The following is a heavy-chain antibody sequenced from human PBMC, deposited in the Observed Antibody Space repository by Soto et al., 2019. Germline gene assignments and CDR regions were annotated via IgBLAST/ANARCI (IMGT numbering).Heavy chain of an antibody. Sequence: GASVKVSCKASGYTFTSYDINWVRQATGQGLEWMGWMNPNSGNTGYAQKFQGRVTMTRNTSISTAYMELSSLRSEDTAVYYCARGSEVRGVIPYYYYYGMDVWGQGTTVTV. D-gene: IGHD3-10*01. CDR1: GYTFTSYD. CDR2: MNPNSGNT. V-gene: IGHV1-8*01. CDR3: ARGSEVRGVIPYYYYYGMDV. J-gene: IGHJ6*02.